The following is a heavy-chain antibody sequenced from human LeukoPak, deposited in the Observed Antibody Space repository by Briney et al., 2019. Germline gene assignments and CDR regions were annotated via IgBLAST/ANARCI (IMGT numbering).Heavy chain of an antibody. Sequence: GGSLRLSCAASGFTFIPDWMTWVRQAPGKGLEWVANIKQNGYEKYYMDSVKGRFTISRDNAKNTLYLQMSSLRAEDTAVYYCATYYYDSSGYFYDAFDIWGQGTMVTVSS. CDR1: GFTFIPDW. V-gene: IGHV3-7*01. CDR3: ATYYYDSSGYFYDAFDI. J-gene: IGHJ3*02. D-gene: IGHD3-22*01. CDR2: IKQNGYEK.